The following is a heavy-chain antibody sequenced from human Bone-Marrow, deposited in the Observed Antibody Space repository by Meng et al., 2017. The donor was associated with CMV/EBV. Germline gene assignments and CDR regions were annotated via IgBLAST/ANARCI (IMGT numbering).Heavy chain of an antibody. D-gene: IGHD3-10*01. Sequence: TVSGGSISRSSYYWGGIRQPPGKGLEWIGSIYYSGSTYYNPSLKSRVTISVDTSKNQFSLKLSSVTAADTAVYYCARGGKRPGWFDPWGQGTLVTVSS. CDR3: ARGGKRPGWFDP. CDR2: IYYSGST. J-gene: IGHJ5*02. V-gene: IGHV4-39*07. CDR1: GGSISRSSYY.